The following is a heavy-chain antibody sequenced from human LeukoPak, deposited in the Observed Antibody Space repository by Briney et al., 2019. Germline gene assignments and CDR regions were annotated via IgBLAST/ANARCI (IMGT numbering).Heavy chain of an antibody. Sequence: GGSLRLSCAASGFTFSSYGIHWVRQAPGKGLEWVSAISGSGGSTYYADSVKGRFTISRDNSKNTLYLQMNSLRAEDTAVYYCAKEPYYYDSSGSNFDYWGQGTLVTVSS. V-gene: IGHV3-23*01. J-gene: IGHJ4*02. CDR2: ISGSGGST. D-gene: IGHD3-22*01. CDR1: GFTFSSYG. CDR3: AKEPYYYDSSGSNFDY.